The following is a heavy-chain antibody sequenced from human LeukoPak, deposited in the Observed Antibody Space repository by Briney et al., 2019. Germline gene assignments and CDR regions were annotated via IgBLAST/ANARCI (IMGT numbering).Heavy chain of an antibody. Sequence: PGGSLRLSCAASGFTFSSYAMSWVRQAPGKGLEWVSAISGSGGSTYYADSVKGRFTISRDNSKNTLYLQMNSLRAEDTAVHYCAKDFFCSTSCYSTFDYWGQGTLVTVSS. CDR2: ISGSGGST. V-gene: IGHV3-23*01. J-gene: IGHJ4*02. CDR1: GFTFSSYA. CDR3: AKDFFCSTSCYSTFDY. D-gene: IGHD2-2*01.